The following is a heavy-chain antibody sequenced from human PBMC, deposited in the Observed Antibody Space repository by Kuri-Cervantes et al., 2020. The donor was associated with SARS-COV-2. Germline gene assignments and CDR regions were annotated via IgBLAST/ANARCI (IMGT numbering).Heavy chain of an antibody. D-gene: IGHD5-12*01. CDR1: GFTFSSYA. CDR3: AKGTWIPWDYMDV. V-gene: IGHV3-23*01. CDR2: ISGSGGST. Sequence: GESLKISCAASGFTFSSYAMSWVRQAPGKGLEWVSAISGSGGSTYYADSVKGRFTISRDNSKNTLYLQMNSLRAEDTAVYYRAKGTWIPWDYMDVWGKGTTVTVSS. J-gene: IGHJ6*03.